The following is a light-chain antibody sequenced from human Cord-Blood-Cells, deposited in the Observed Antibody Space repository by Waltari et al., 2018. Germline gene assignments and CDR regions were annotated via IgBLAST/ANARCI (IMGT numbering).Light chain of an antibody. CDR2: DVS. Sequence: QSALTQPASVSGSPGQSITISCTGTSRNVGGYNYVSWYQQHPGKAPKLMLYDVSNRPSGVSNRFSGSKSGNMASLTISGLQAEDEADYYCSSYTSSSTLVFGTGTKVTVL. V-gene: IGLV2-14*01. CDR1: SRNVGGYNY. J-gene: IGLJ1*01. CDR3: SSYTSSSTLV.